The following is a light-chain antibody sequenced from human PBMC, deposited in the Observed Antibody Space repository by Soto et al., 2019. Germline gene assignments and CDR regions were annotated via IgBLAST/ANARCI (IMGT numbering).Light chain of an antibody. J-gene: IGLJ3*02. CDR1: SAEVGSHNL. CDR3: CSYAGVGFPQV. V-gene: IGLV2-23*02. Sequence: QSALTQPASVSGSPGESITISCTASSAEVGSHNLVSWYQHHPGKAPKLLIYEVTRRPSGVPTRFAGSKSGNTASLTISGVQDEDEATYYCCSYAGVGFPQVFGGGTKLTVL. CDR2: EVT.